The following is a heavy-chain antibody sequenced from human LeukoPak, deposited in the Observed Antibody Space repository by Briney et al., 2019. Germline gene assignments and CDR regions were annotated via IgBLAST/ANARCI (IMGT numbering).Heavy chain of an antibody. CDR3: ARSYGSGSYYAVSPSDY. V-gene: IGHV3-74*01. CDR2: INSDGSST. D-gene: IGHD3-10*01. CDR1: GFTFSSYW. Sequence: GGSLRLSCAAYGFTFSSYWMHWVRQAPGKGLVWVSRINSDGSSTSYADSVKGRFTISRDNAKNTLYLQMNSLRAEDTAVYYCARSYGSGSYYAVSPSDYWGQGTLVTVSS. J-gene: IGHJ4*02.